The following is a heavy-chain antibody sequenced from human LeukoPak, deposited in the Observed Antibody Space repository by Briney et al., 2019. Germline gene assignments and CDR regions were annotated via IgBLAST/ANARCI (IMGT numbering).Heavy chain of an antibody. CDR3: ARPFYDSSGYYQRYWYFDL. V-gene: IGHV3-30*02. Sequence: GGSLRLSCAASGFTFSSYGMHWVRQAPGKGLEWVAFIRYDGSNKYYADSVKGRFTISRDNAKNSLYLQMNSLRAEDTAVYYCARPFYDSSGYYQRYWYFDLWGRGTLVTVSS. CDR1: GFTFSSYG. D-gene: IGHD3-22*01. J-gene: IGHJ2*01. CDR2: IRYDGSNK.